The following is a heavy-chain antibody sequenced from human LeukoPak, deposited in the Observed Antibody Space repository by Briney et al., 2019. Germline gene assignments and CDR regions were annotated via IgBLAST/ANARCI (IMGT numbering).Heavy chain of an antibody. CDR1: GFIFTNAW. CDR3: AKHGYSGWYLDY. CDR2: IKSKTDGGTT. Sequence: GGSLRLSCAASGFIFTNAWMNWVRQAPGKGLEWVGRIKSKTDGGTTDYAAPVKGRFTVSRDDSKSKLYLQMNSLRAEDTAVYYCAKHGYSGWYLDYWGQGTLVTVSS. V-gene: IGHV3-15*07. D-gene: IGHD6-19*01. J-gene: IGHJ4*02.